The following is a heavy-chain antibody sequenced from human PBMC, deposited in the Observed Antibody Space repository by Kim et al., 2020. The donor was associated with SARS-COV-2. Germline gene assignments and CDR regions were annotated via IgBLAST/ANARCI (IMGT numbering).Heavy chain of an antibody. CDR3: ARGPIDSSGYYYYFDY. Sequence: KSRVTISVDTSKNQFELKLSSMTAADTAVYYCARGPIDSSGYYYYFDYWGQGTLVTVSS. V-gene: IGHV4-34*01. J-gene: IGHJ4*02. D-gene: IGHD3-22*01.